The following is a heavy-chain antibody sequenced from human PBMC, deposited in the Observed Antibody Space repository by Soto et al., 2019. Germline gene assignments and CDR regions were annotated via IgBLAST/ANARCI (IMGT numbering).Heavy chain of an antibody. CDR1: GYTFNGYH. J-gene: IGHJ5*02. D-gene: IGHD1-26*01. V-gene: IGHV1-2*02. CDR2: INPNSGGT. Sequence: QVQLVQSGAEVKKPGASVKVSCKAAGYTFNGYHIHWLRQAPGQGLEWMGWINPNSGGTNYAQNFQGRVTMTRDTSISTAYMELSGLRTDDTAVYFCARMGSGSCWADHWGQGTLVTVSS. CDR3: ARMGSGSCWADH.